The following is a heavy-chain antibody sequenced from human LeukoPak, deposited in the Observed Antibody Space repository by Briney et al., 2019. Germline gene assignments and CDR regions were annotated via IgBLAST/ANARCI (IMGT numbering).Heavy chain of an antibody. D-gene: IGHD2-21*02. CDR2: IYYSGST. V-gene: IGHV4-39*01. CDR1: GGSLSSSRYS. CDR3: ARRMTGGNSIGAFDI. J-gene: IGHJ3*02. Sequence: SQTLSLTCTVPGGSLSSSRYSWGWIRQPPGKGLERLGSIYYSGSTYYNPSLKSRVTISVDTSKNQFSLKLSSVTAADTAVYYCARRMTGGNSIGAFDIWGQGTMVTVSS.